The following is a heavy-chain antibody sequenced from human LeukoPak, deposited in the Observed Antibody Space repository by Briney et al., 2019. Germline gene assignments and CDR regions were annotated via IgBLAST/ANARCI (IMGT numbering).Heavy chain of an antibody. V-gene: IGHV1-2*02. CDR2: INPNSGGT. D-gene: IGHD1-26*01. CDR3: ARARATWRLGYFDL. Sequence: ASVKVSRKASGYTFTGYYMHWVRQASGQGLEWMGWINPNSGGTNYAQKFQGRVTMTRDTSISTAYMELSRLRSDDTAVYYCARARATWRLGYFDLWGRGTLVTVSS. J-gene: IGHJ2*01. CDR1: GYTFTGYY.